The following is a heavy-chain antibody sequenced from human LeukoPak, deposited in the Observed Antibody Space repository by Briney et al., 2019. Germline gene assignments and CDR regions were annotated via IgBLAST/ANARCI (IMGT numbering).Heavy chain of an antibody. CDR2: IYTSGST. Sequence: SETLSLTCTVSGGSISSYYWSWIRQPAGKGLQWIGRIYTSGSTNYNPSLKSRVTVSVDTSKNQFSLKLTSVTAADTAVYYCARAYYDSSGYPGWYFDLWGRGTLVTVSS. D-gene: IGHD3-22*01. CDR1: GGSISSYY. CDR3: ARAYYDSSGYPGWYFDL. J-gene: IGHJ2*01. V-gene: IGHV4-4*07.